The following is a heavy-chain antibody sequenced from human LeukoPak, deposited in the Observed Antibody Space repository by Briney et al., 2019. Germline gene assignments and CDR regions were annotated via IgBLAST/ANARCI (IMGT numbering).Heavy chain of an antibody. CDR2: LDSDGSP. V-gene: IGHV3-53*01. J-gene: IGHJ6*02. Sequence: GGSLRLSCAAFGFTVRSDDMNWVRQAPGKGLEWVSILDSDGSPSYADSVKGRLTISRDNSKNTLDLQMNSLRAEDTAVYYCARAAAGRAYYHYGMDVWGQGTTVTVSS. D-gene: IGHD6-13*01. CDR1: GFTVRSDD. CDR3: ARAAAGRAYYHYGMDV.